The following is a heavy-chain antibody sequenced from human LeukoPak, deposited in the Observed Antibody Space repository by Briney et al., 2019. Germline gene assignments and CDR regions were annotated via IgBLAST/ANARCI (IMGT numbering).Heavy chain of an antibody. D-gene: IGHD6-19*01. J-gene: IGHJ4*02. CDR3: AKDLRPSSYSSGWYPDY. CDR1: GLTFSNAW. Sequence: PGGSLRLSCAASGLTFSNAWMSWVRQAPGKGLEWVSAISGSGGSTYYADSVKGRFTISRDNSKNTLYLQMNSLRAEDTAVYYCAKDLRPSSYSSGWYPDYWGQGTLVTVSS. V-gene: IGHV3-23*01. CDR2: ISGSGGST.